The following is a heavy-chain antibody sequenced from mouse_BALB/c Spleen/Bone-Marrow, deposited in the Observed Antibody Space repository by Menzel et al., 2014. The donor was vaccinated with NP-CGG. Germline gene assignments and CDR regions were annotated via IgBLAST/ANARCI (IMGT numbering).Heavy chain of an antibody. D-gene: IGHD1-1*01. Sequence: EVNVVDSGGGLVQPGGSRKLSCAASGFTFSSFGMHWVRQAPEKGLEWVAYISSGSSTIYYADTVRGRFTIFRDNPKNTLFLQMTSLRSEDTAMYYCARSYYGSSYYFDYWGQGTTLTVSS. CDR3: ARSYYGSSYYFDY. CDR2: ISSGSSTI. V-gene: IGHV5-17*02. J-gene: IGHJ2*01. CDR1: GFTFSSFG.